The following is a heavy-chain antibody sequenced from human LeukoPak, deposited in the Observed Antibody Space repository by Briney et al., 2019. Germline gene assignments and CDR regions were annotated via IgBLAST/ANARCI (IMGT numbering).Heavy chain of an antibody. CDR2: INAGNGNT. Sequence: GASVKVSCKASGYTFTSYAMHWVRQAPGQRLEWMGWINAGNGNTKYSQKFQGRVTITRDTSASTAYMELSSLRSEDTAVYYCARDFPRYFDWLTYDYWGQGTLVTVSS. CDR3: ARDFPRYFDWLTYDY. J-gene: IGHJ4*02. CDR1: GYTFTSYA. V-gene: IGHV1-3*01. D-gene: IGHD3-9*01.